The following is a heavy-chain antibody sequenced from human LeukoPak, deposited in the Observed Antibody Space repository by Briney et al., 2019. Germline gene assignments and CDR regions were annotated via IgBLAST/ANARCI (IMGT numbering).Heavy chain of an antibody. J-gene: IGHJ4*02. CDR1: GFTFSSYA. Sequence: GGSLRLSCAASGFTFSSYAMSWVRRAPGKGLEWVSAIGGSGGSTYYADSVKGRFTISRDNSKNTLYLQMNSLRAEDTAVYCCANHLTKLRYGSGSQIDYWGQGTLVTVSS. V-gene: IGHV3-23*01. D-gene: IGHD3-10*01. CDR3: ANHLTKLRYGSGSQIDY. CDR2: IGGSGGST.